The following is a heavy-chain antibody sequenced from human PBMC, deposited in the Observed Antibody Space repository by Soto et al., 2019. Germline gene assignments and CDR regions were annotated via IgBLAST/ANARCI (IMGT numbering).Heavy chain of an antibody. V-gene: IGHV3-23*01. Sequence: EVQLLDSGGGLVQPGGSLRLSCAASGFPLSTYGMPWVRQAPGKGLEWVSAITGTGGSTYYVDSVKGRFTASRDNSKNMLYLQVNSLRAEDTAVYFCARIRGYYYGLDVWGQGTTVTVSS. J-gene: IGHJ6*02. CDR2: ITGTGGST. CDR1: GFPLSTYG. CDR3: ARIRGYYYGLDV.